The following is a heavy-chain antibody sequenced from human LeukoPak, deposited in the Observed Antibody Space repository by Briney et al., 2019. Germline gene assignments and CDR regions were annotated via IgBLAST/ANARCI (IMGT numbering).Heavy chain of an antibody. CDR1: GFTFSSYG. CDR3: AKDEIGAVAGLLDY. Sequence: QPGGSLRLSCAASGFTFSSYGMYWVRQAPGKGLEWVAVISFDGSNKYYADSVRGRFTDSRDNSKDTLYLQMNSLRAEDTAVYYCAKDEIGAVAGLLDYWGQGILVTVSS. V-gene: IGHV3-30*18. D-gene: IGHD6-19*01. J-gene: IGHJ4*02. CDR2: ISFDGSNK.